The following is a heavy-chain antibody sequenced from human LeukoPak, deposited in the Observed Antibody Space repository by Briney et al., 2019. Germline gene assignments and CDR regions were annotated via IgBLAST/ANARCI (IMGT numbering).Heavy chain of an antibody. CDR3: ARSRSSYWNYVLSSRHYYYMDV. CDR1: GGTFSTYA. CDR2: ISAYNGNT. V-gene: IGHV1-18*01. J-gene: IGHJ6*03. Sequence: ASVKVSCKASGGTFSTYAISWVRQAPGQGLEWMGWISAYNGNTNYAQKLQGRVTMTTDTSTSTAYMELRSLRSDDTAVYYCARSRSSYWNYVLSSRHYYYMDVWGKGTTVTVSS. D-gene: IGHD1-7*01.